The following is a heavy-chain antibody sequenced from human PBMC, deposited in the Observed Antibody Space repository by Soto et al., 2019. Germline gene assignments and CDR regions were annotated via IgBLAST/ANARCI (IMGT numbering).Heavy chain of an antibody. Sequence: QVQLVQSGAEVKKPGASVKVSCKASGYTFTSYGISWVRQAPGQGLEWMGWISAYNGNTNYAQKLQGRVTMTPVTPMRTSYMEQRRLRSEDTSVYYCARHPSYGDSEYHFDHCPQGTLV. CDR3: ARHPSYGDSEYHFDH. V-gene: IGHV1-18*01. CDR1: GYTFTSYG. J-gene: IGHJ4*02. CDR2: ISAYNGNT. D-gene: IGHD4-17*01.